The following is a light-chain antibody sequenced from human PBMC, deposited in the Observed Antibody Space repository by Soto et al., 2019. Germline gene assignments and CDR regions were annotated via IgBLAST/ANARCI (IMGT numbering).Light chain of an antibody. CDR1: QRLLHSNGYNY. Sequence: DVVMTQSPLSLPVTPGEPASISCNSSQRLLHSNGYNYLDWYLQRPGQSPQLLIYLGSNRASGVPERFSGSGSGTDFTLKISRAEAEDVGVYYCMQALQSPRTFGQGTKLEIK. CDR2: LGS. J-gene: IGKJ2*01. V-gene: IGKV2-28*01. CDR3: MQALQSPRT.